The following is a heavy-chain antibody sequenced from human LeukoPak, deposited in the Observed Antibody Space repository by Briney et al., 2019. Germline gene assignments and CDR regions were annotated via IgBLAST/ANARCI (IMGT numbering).Heavy chain of an antibody. CDR3: AREPNAFDI. Sequence: GGPLRLSCAVSGFTFSHSEMNWVRQAPGKGREWISYINSIGSTIYYADSVKGRFTISRDNAKNSLYLQMNSLRAEDTAVYYCAREPNAFDIWGQGTMVTVSS. CDR1: GFTFSHSE. V-gene: IGHV3-48*03. CDR2: INSIGSTI. J-gene: IGHJ3*02.